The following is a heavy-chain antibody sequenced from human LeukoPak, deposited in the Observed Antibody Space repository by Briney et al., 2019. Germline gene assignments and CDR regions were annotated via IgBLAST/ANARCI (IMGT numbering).Heavy chain of an antibody. Sequence: ASETLSLTCSVSGGSIRSYFWSWIRQSAGRGLEHIGRIYSTGSTNYSPSLTNRVSMSVDTSKNQFSLTLTSVTAEDTAMYFCARAGYTSTWTFDYWGQGILVTVCS. V-gene: IGHV4-4*07. CDR3: ARAGYTSTWTFDY. D-gene: IGHD3-16*02. J-gene: IGHJ4*02. CDR1: GGSIRSYF. CDR2: IYSTGST.